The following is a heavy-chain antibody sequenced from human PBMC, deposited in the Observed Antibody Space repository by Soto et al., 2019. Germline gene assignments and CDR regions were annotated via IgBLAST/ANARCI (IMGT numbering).Heavy chain of an antibody. V-gene: IGHV3-21*01. J-gene: IGHJ6*02. CDR3: AREHYGDDSWPRYYYGMDV. D-gene: IGHD4-17*01. Sequence: EVQLVESGGGLVKPGGSLRLSCAASGFTFSSYSMNWVRQAPGKGLEWVSSISSSSSYIYYADSVKGRFTISRDNAKNXLXPQMNRQRAEDTAVYYCAREHYGDDSWPRYYYGMDVWGQGTTVTVSS. CDR2: ISSSSSYI. CDR1: GFTFSSYS.